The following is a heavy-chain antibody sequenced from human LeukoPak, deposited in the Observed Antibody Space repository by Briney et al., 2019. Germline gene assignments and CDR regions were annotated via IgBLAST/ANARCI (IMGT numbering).Heavy chain of an antibody. CDR2: IYYSGTT. Sequence: PSETLSLTCTVSGGSISPLYWGWIRQPPGKGLEFIGYIYYSGTTNYNPSLRSRVTLSADTSKNQFSLKLSSVTAADTAVYYCARGGVAPKYYFDYWGPGTLVTVSS. D-gene: IGHD3-10*01. J-gene: IGHJ4*02. V-gene: IGHV4-59*11. CDR1: GGSISPLY. CDR3: ARGGVAPKYYFDY.